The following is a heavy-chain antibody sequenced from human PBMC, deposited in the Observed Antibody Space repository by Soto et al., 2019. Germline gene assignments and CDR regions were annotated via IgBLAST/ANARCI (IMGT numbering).Heavy chain of an antibody. CDR1: GFTFSNNW. J-gene: IGHJ6*03. D-gene: IGHD2-15*01. CDR3: ARYCSGGTCYPEYYYYYIDV. V-gene: IGHV3-7*01. Sequence: GGSLRLSCAASGFTFSNNWMSWVRQTPGKGQERVATIKQDGSAKYYVDSVKGRFTISRDNAKNSLYLQMNSLRAEDTAMYYCARYCSGGTCYPEYYYYYIDVWGKGATVTVSS. CDR2: IKQDGSAK.